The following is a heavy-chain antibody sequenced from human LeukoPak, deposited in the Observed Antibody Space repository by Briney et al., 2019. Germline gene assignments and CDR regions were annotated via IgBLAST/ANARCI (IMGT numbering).Heavy chain of an antibody. D-gene: IGHD3-3*01. Sequence: SETLSLTCTVSGGSISSSSYYWGWIRQPPGKGLEWIGSIYYSGSTYYNPSLKSRVTISVDTSKNQFSLKLSSVTAADTAVYYCARGSRITIFGFDYWGQGTLVTVSS. CDR2: IYYSGST. CDR3: ARGSRITIFGFDY. CDR1: GGSISSSSYY. J-gene: IGHJ4*02. V-gene: IGHV4-39*07.